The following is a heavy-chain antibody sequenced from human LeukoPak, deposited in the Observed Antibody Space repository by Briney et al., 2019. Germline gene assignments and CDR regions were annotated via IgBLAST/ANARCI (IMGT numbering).Heavy chain of an antibody. CDR3: ARALGWLPENY. D-gene: IGHD5-24*01. V-gene: IGHV3-7*01. Sequence: QPGGSLRLSCAASGFTFSSYWMSWVRQAPGKGLEWVANIKQDGSEKDYVDSVKGRFTISRDNAKNSLYLQMNSPRAEDTAVYYCARALGWLPENYWGQGTLVTVSS. CDR2: IKQDGSEK. J-gene: IGHJ4*02. CDR1: GFTFSSYW.